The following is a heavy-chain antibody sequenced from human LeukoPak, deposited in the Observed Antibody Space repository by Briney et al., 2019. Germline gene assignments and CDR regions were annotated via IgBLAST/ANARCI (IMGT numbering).Heavy chain of an antibody. Sequence: GGSLRLSCAASGFTFSSYEMNWVRQAPGKGLEWVSYISSSGSTIYYADSVKGRFTISRDNSKNTLYLQMNSLRAEDTAVYYCAREGAAAGHGAFDIWGQGTMVTVSS. CDR1: GFTFSSYE. J-gene: IGHJ3*02. CDR3: AREGAAAGHGAFDI. CDR2: ISSSGSTI. V-gene: IGHV3-48*03. D-gene: IGHD6-13*01.